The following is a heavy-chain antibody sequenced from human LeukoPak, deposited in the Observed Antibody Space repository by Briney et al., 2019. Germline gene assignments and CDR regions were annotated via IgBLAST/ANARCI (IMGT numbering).Heavy chain of an antibody. D-gene: IGHD2-2*01. Sequence: HPGGSLRLSCAASGFTFSSYWMSWVRQAPGKGLEWVANIKQDGSEKYYVDSVKGRFTISRDNAKNSLYLQMNSLRAEDTAVYYCARSYCSSTRCYYGMDVWGQGTTVTVSS. CDR3: ARSYCSSTRCYYGMDV. V-gene: IGHV3-7*01. CDR1: GFTFSSYW. J-gene: IGHJ6*02. CDR2: IKQDGSEK.